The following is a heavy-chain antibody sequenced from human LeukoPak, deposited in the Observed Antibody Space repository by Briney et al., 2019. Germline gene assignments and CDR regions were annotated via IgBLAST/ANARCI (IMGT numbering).Heavy chain of an antibody. Sequence: GGSLRLSCAASGFTFSSYEMNWVRQAPGKGLEWVSYISSSGSTIYYADSVKGRFAISRDNAKNSLYLQMNSLRAEDTAVYYCARVWVYLDYWGQGTLVTVSS. V-gene: IGHV3-48*03. CDR3: ARVWVYLDY. CDR2: ISSSGSTI. D-gene: IGHD3-10*01. CDR1: GFTFSSYE. J-gene: IGHJ4*02.